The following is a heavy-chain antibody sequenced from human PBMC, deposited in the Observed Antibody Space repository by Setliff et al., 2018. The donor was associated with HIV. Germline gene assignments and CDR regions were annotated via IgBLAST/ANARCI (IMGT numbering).Heavy chain of an antibody. Sequence: ASVKVSCKASGYTFTGYFIHWVRQAPGQGLEWMGRINPNTGDTNYARKFQDRVTMTRDTSINTAYMELSRLRSDDTAVYYCAREYDVSTGYYISAFDIWGQGTMVTVSS. D-gene: IGHD3-9*01. CDR3: AREYDVSTGYYISAFDI. J-gene: IGHJ3*02. CDR2: INPNTGDT. CDR1: GYTFTGYF. V-gene: IGHV1-2*06.